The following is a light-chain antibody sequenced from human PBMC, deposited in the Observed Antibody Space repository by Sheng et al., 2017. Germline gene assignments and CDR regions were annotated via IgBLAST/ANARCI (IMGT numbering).Light chain of an antibody. CDR1: EGINRS. CDR3: QQSYMTSWA. CDR2: GAS. Sequence: DIQMTQSPSSLSASVGDRVTITCRASEGINRSLNWYQQKPGKAPKLLIYGASNLESGVPSRFSGTGAGTDFTLTITTLHPEDFATYFCQQSYMTSWAFGQGTKVEIK. J-gene: IGKJ1*01. V-gene: IGKV1-39*01.